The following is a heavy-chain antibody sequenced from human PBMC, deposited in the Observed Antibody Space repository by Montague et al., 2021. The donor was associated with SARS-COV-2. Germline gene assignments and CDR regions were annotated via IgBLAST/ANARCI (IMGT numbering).Heavy chain of an antibody. CDR2: IYHSGST. V-gene: IGHV4-38-2*02. CDR1: GYSIISGYY. D-gene: IGHD3-3*01. Sequence: SETLSLTCTVSGYSIISGYYWGWIRQPPGKGLEWIGSIYHSGSTYYNPSLKSRVTISVDTSKNQFSLKLSSVTAAGTAVYYCARDVRYYDFWSGRAQTSPDYWGQGTLVTVSS. CDR3: ARDVRYYDFWSGRAQTSPDY. J-gene: IGHJ4*02.